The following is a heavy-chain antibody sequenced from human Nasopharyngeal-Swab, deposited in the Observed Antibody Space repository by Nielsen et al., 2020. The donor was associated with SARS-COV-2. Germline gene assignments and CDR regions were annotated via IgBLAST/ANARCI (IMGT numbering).Heavy chain of an antibody. CDR2: SGSSSSYI. V-gene: IGHV3-21*01. D-gene: IGHD5-12*01. CDR1: GFSCAASG. J-gene: IGHJ5*02. Sequence: GESLKISCAASGFSCAASGFTQGPGKGLEWVSSSGSSSSYIDYADSVKGRFTISRDNAKNSLNLQINGLRGEDTAVFYCARDFGYRYDNWFDPWGQGTLVTVSS. CDR3: ARDFGYRYDNWFDP.